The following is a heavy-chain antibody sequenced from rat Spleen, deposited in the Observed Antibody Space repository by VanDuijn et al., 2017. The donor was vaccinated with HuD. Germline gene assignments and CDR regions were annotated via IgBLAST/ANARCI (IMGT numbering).Heavy chain of an antibody. V-gene: IGHV5-46*01. CDR3: TRGGTNYILYFFDY. J-gene: IGHJ2*01. Sequence: EVQLVESGGGLVQPGGSMNLSCAASGFTFSSFPMAWVRQTPTKGLEWVATISPTGTYTYYRDSVLGRFTISRDDAESTLYLQMNSLRSEDTATYYCTRGGTNYILYFFDYWGQGVMVTVSS. CDR2: ISPTGTYT. D-gene: IGHD1-2*01. CDR1: GFTFSSFP.